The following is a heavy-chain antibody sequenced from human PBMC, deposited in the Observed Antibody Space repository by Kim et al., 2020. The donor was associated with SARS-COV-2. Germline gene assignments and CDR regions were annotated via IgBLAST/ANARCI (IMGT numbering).Heavy chain of an antibody. D-gene: IGHD6-19*01. V-gene: IGHV1-8*01. Sequence: FQGRVTMTRNTSISTAYMELSSLRSEDTAVYYCARGKGIAVAMIEQPYDYWGQGTLVTVSS. J-gene: IGHJ4*02. CDR3: ARGKGIAVAMIEQPYDY.